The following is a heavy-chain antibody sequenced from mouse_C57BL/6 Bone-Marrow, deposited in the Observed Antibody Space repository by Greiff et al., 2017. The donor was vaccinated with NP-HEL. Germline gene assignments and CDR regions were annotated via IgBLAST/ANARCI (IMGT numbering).Heavy chain of an antibody. Sequence: QVTLKESGAELARPGASVKMSCKASGYTFTSYTMHWVKQRPGQGLEWIGYINPSGGYTKYNQKFKDKATLTADKSSSTAYMQLSSLTSEDSAVYYCARWLPSYWGQGTTLTVSS. V-gene: IGHV1-4*01. D-gene: IGHD2-2*01. CDR3: ARWLPSY. CDR1: GYTFTSYT. CDR2: INPSGGYT. J-gene: IGHJ2*01.